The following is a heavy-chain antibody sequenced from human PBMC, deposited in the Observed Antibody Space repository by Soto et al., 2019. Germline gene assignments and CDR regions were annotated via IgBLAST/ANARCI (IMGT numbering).Heavy chain of an antibody. CDR1: GFTFRSYW. J-gene: IGHJ6*02. D-gene: IGHD5-18*01. CDR2: INGDGIST. CDR3: ARDPIHLWSIEYYYYGMDV. Sequence: PGGSLRLSCAASGFTFRSYWMHWVRQAPGKGLVWVSHINGDGISTSYADSVKGRFTISRDNAKDTLYLQMNSLKPEDTAIYYCARDPIHLWSIEYYYYGMDVWGQGTTVTVSS. V-gene: IGHV3-74*01.